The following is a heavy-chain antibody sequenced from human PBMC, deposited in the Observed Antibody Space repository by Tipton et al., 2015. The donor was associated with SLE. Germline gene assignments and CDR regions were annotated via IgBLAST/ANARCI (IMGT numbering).Heavy chain of an antibody. CDR1: GYSFTTYW. Sequence: VQLVQSGAEVKKPGESLRISCKGSGYSFTTYWINWVRQMPGKGLEWMGRIDPSDSYTNYSPSFQGHVTISADKSISTAYLQWSSLKASDTAMDYCARHRSSPLDYWGQGTLVTVSS. D-gene: IGHD6-13*01. CDR3: ARHRSSPLDY. J-gene: IGHJ4*02. V-gene: IGHV5-10-1*01. CDR2: IDPSDSYT.